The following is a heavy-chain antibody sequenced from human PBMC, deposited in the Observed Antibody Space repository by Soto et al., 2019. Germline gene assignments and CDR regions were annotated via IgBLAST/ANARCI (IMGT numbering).Heavy chain of an antibody. CDR1: GGSIGSGGYY. CDR2: IYYSGST. D-gene: IGHD4-17*01. J-gene: IGHJ5*02. CDR3: ARGDYPTVFDP. Sequence: SETLSLTCTVSGGSIGSGGYYWSWIRQHPGKGLEWIGYIYYSGSTYYNPSLKSRVTISVDTSKNQFSLKLSSVTAADTAVYYCARGDYPTVFDPWGQGTLVTVSS. V-gene: IGHV4-31*03.